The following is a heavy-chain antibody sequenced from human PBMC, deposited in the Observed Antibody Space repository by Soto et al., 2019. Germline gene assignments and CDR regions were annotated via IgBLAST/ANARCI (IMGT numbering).Heavy chain of an antibody. D-gene: IGHD6-13*01. CDR3: ARIDSIAAAGTVDV. Sequence: SGPTLVNPTQTLTLTCTFSGFSLSTSGMCVSWIRQPPGKALEWLARIDWDDDKYYSTSLKTRLTISKDTSKNQVVLTMTNMDPVDTATYYCARIDSIAAAGTVDVWGQGTTVTVSS. CDR2: IDWDDDK. CDR1: GFSLSTSGMC. V-gene: IGHV2-70*11. J-gene: IGHJ6*02.